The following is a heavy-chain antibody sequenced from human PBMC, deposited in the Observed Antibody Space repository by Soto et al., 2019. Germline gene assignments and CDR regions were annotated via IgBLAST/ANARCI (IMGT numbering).Heavy chain of an antibody. V-gene: IGHV1-2*04. Sequence: ASVKVSCKASGYTFTGYYMHWVRQAPGQGREWMGWINPNSGGTNYAQKFQGWVTMTRDTSISTAYMELSRLRSDDTAVYYCARAITMVRGVITFHWFDPWGQGTLVTVSS. J-gene: IGHJ5*02. CDR3: ARAITMVRGVITFHWFDP. CDR2: INPNSGGT. CDR1: GYTFTGYY. D-gene: IGHD3-10*01.